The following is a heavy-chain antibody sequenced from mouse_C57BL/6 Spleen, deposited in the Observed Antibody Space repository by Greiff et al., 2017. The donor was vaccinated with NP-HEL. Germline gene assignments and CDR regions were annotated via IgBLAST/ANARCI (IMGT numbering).Heavy chain of an antibody. D-gene: IGHD2-4*01. V-gene: IGHV14-3*01. CDR1: GFNIKNTY. Sequence: VQLQQSVAELVRPGASVKLSCTASGFNIKNTYMHWVKQRPEQGLEWIGRIDPANGNTKYASKFQGKATITADTSSNTAYLQLSSLTSEDTTIYYCARDDYDGRYYFDYWGQGTTLTVSS. CDR3: ARDDYDGRYYFDY. CDR2: IDPANGNT. J-gene: IGHJ2*01.